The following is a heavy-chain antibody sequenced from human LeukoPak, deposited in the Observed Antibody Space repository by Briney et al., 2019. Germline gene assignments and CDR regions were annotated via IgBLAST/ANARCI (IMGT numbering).Heavy chain of an antibody. D-gene: IGHD3-10*01. CDR3: AKADRGWGVITKD. CDR2: IGGGGDFT. CDR1: GFTFSTYA. V-gene: IGHV3-23*01. Sequence: GGSLRLSCAASGFTFSTYAMSWVRQAPGKGLEWVSAIGGGGDFTYYAEYVRGRFTISRDNSEKTLYLQMNSLRAEDTAVYYCAKADRGWGVITKDWGQGTLVTVSS. J-gene: IGHJ4*02.